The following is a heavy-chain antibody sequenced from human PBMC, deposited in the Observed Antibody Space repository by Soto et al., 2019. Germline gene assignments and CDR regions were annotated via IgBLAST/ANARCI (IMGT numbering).Heavy chain of an antibody. J-gene: IGHJ4*02. V-gene: IGHV1-69*01. D-gene: IGHD1-26*01. Sequence: QVQLVQSGAVVKKPGSSVKVSCKASGGTFSSYSINWVRQAPGQGLEWMGEIIPIFGTANYAQKFQGRVTITADESTSTAYMELSSLRSEVTAVYYCARDGGRHSGGIDYWGQGPLVTVSS. CDR2: IIPIFGTA. CDR3: ARDGGRHSGGIDY. CDR1: GGTFSSYS.